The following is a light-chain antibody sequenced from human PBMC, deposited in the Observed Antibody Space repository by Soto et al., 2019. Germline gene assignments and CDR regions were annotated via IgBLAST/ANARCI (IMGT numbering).Light chain of an antibody. CDR1: QSVSRSY. J-gene: IGKJ1*01. V-gene: IGKV3-20*01. CDR3: QQYDSSPRT. Sequence: ENGLMQSPGTMSLSPGERGTLSCRASQSVSRSYLAWYQQKPGQAPRLLIYGASSRATGIPDRFSGSGSGTDFTLTISRLEPEDFAVYYCQQYDSSPRTFGQGTKVEIK. CDR2: GAS.